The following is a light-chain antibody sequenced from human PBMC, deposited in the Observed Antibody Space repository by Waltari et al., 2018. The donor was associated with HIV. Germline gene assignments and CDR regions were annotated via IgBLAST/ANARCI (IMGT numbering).Light chain of an antibody. Sequence: QSALTQPASVSGSPGQSITISCPGTSSDVGGYNYVSWYQQHPGKAPKLMIYEVSNRPSGVSNRFSGSKSGNTASLTISGLQAEDEADYYCSSYTSSSTLVVFGGGTK. J-gene: IGLJ2*01. CDR2: EVS. CDR3: SSYTSSSTLVV. V-gene: IGLV2-14*01. CDR1: SSDVGGYNY.